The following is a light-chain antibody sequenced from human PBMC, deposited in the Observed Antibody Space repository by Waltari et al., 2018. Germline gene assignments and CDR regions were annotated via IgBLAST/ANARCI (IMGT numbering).Light chain of an antibody. V-gene: IGKV3-15*01. Sequence: RATLSCRASQSVSSNLAWYQQKPGQAPRLLIYGASTRATGIPARFSGSGSGTEFTLTISSLQSEDFAVYYCQQYNNWPPWTFGQGTKVEIK. J-gene: IGKJ1*01. CDR2: GAS. CDR3: QQYNNWPPWT. CDR1: QSVSSN.